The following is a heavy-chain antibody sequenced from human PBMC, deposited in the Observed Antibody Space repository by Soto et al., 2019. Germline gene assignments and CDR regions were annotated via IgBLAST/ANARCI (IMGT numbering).Heavy chain of an antibody. CDR1: GGSISSYY. V-gene: IGHV4-59*01. J-gene: IGHJ5*02. CDR3: AWTTVSRHNWFDP. Sequence: SETLSLTCTVSGGSISSYYWSWIRQPPGKGLEWIGYIYYSGSTNYNPSLKSRVTISVDTSKNQFSLKLSSVTAADTAVYYCAWTTVSRHNWFDPWGQGTLVTVSS. D-gene: IGHD4-17*01. CDR2: IYYSGST.